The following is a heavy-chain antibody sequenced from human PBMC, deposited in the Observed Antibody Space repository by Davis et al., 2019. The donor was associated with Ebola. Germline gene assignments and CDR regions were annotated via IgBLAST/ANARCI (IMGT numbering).Heavy chain of an antibody. Sequence: GESLKISCAASGFTFSGSAMHWVRQASGKGLEWVGRIRSKANSYATAYAASVKGRFTISRDDSKNTLYLQMNSLRAEDTAVYYCARTWGRIVVVPAALTVWGQGTLVTVSS. CDR2: IRSKANSYAT. CDR1: GFTFSGSA. D-gene: IGHD2-2*01. CDR3: ARTWGRIVVVPAALTV. J-gene: IGHJ4*02. V-gene: IGHV3-73*01.